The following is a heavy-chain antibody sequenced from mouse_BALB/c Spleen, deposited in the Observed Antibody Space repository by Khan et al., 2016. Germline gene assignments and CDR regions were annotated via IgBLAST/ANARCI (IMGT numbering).Heavy chain of an antibody. CDR1: GYAFNTYN. Sequence: IQLVQSGPELVKPGASVKVSCKGSGYAFNTYNMYWVKQSHGKRLEWIGYIDPYNGVSSYKKKFKDKATLTVDESSSTAYMHLNSLTSEDSADFYCARWEGNYVPCAYWGQGTLVTVSA. V-gene: IGHV1S135*01. D-gene: IGHD2-1*01. J-gene: IGHJ3*01. CDR3: ARWEGNYVPCAY. CDR2: IDPYNGVS.